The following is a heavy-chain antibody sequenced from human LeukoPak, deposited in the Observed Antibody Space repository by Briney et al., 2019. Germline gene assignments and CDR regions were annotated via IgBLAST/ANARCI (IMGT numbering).Heavy chain of an antibody. J-gene: IGHJ4*02. Sequence: ASVKVSCKASGYTFTSYYMHWVRQAPGQGLEWMGWINPNSGGTNYAQKFQGRVTMTRDTSISTAYMELSRLRSDDTAVYYCAKGGQTIYGSGSSPFDYWGQGTLVTVSS. V-gene: IGHV1-2*02. D-gene: IGHD3-10*01. CDR3: AKGGQTIYGSGSSPFDY. CDR2: INPNSGGT. CDR1: GYTFTSYY.